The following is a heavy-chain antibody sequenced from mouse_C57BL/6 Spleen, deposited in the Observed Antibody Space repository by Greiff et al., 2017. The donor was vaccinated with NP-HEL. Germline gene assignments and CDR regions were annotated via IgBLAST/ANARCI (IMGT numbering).Heavy chain of an antibody. CDR1: GYTFTSYW. J-gene: IGHJ4*01. CDR3: ASGGTYYGNYGYAMDY. CDR2: IHPNSGST. D-gene: IGHD2-10*01. Sequence: QVQLKQSGAELVKPGASVKLSCKASGYTFTSYWMHWVKQRPGQGLEWIGMIHPNSGSTNYNEKFKSKATLTVDKSSSTAYMQLSSLTSEDSAVYYCASGGTYYGNYGYAMDYWGQGTSVTVSS. V-gene: IGHV1-64*01.